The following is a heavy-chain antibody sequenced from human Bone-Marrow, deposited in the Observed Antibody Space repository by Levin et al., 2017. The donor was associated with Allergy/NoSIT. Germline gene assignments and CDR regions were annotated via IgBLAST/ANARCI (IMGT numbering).Heavy chain of an antibody. J-gene: IGHJ4*02. CDR2: TSFDGTNK. V-gene: IGHV3-30*04. CDR1: GFNFRAYA. Sequence: GGSLRLSCAASGFNFRAYAMHWVRQAPGKGLEWLAITSFDGTNKYSADSVKRRCTVSRDNSNNTLHLEMHGLRTTDPAVYYCARDGALDTSGSSFDYWGRGTQVTVCS. D-gene: IGHD3-10*01. CDR3: ARDGALDTSGSSFDY.